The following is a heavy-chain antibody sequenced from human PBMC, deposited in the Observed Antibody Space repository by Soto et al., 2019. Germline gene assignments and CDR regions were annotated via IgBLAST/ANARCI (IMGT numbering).Heavy chain of an antibody. CDR3: ARELLVRGYYFHY. Sequence: EVQLVESGGGLVQPGGSLRLSCAASGFTVSSNYMSWVRQAPGKGLEWVSVIYSGGSTYYADSVKGRFTISRDNSKDTLYLQMNSLRAEDTAVYYCARELLVRGYYFHYCGEGTLVTVSS. V-gene: IGHV3-66*01. J-gene: IGHJ4*02. CDR1: GFTVSSNY. D-gene: IGHD3-10*01. CDR2: IYSGGST.